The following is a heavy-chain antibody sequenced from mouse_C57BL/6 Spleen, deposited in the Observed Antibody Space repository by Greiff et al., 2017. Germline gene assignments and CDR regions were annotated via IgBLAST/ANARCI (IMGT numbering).Heavy chain of an antibody. CDR2: IDPSDSYT. Sequence: QVQLQQSGAELVKPGASVKLSCKASGYTFTSYWMQWVKQRPGQGLEWIGEIDPSDSYTNYNQKFKGKATLTVDTSSSTAYMQLSSLTSEDSAVYYCARWYCGSSTWFAYWGQGTLVTVSA. CDR3: ARWYCGSSTWFAY. D-gene: IGHD1-1*01. V-gene: IGHV1-50*01. J-gene: IGHJ3*01. CDR1: GYTFTSYW.